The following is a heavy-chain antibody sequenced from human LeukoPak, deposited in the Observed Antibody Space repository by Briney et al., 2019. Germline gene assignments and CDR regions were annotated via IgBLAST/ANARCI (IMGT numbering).Heavy chain of an antibody. CDR2: INHSGST. CDR3: ARGLIYYDSSGYRY. J-gene: IGHJ4*02. CDR1: GGSFSGYY. D-gene: IGHD3-22*01. V-gene: IGHV4-34*01. Sequence: PSGTLSLTCAVYGGSFSGYYWSWIRQPPGKGLEWIGEINHSGSTNYNPSLKSRVTISVDTSKNQFSLKLSSVTAADTAVYYCARGLIYYDSSGYRYWGQGTLVTVSS.